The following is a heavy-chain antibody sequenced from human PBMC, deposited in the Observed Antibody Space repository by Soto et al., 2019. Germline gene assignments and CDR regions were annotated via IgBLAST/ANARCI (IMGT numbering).Heavy chain of an antibody. J-gene: IGHJ4*02. CDR3: AKNLPRTGRFDY. CDR2: IYYSVKT. Sequence: SETLSLTCSLSGASITSTTYFCAWILHPPGKGLEWVGSIYYSVKTHYNPSLKSRTTISVDRSRNQFSMQLSSVTAADTAVYYSAKNLPRTGRFDYWGQGNVVT. CDR1: GASITSTTYF. V-gene: IGHV4-39*01.